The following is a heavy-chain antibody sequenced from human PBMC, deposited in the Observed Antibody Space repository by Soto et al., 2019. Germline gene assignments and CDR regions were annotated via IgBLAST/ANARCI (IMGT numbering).Heavy chain of an antibody. D-gene: IGHD3-3*01. Sequence: GGSLRLSCAASGFTFSSYGMHWVRQAPGKGLEWVAVISYDGSNKYYADSVKGRFTISRDNSKNTLYLQMNSLRAEDTAVYYCAKGYDFWSGYYFVYWGQGTLVTVSS. CDR2: ISYDGSNK. CDR3: AKGYDFWSGYYFVY. J-gene: IGHJ4*02. CDR1: GFTFSSYG. V-gene: IGHV3-30*18.